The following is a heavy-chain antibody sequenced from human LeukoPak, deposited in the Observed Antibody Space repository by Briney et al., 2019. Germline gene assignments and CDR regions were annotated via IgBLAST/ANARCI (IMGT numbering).Heavy chain of an antibody. CDR2: ISSSSYI. J-gene: IGHJ5*02. D-gene: IGHD2-21*01. Sequence: GGSLRLSCAASGFTFSSYSMNWVRRAPGKGLEWVSSISSSSYIYYADSVKGRFTISRDNAKNSLYLQMNSLRAEDTAVYYCARERLLSANWFDPWGQGTLVTVSS. CDR1: GFTFSSYS. V-gene: IGHV3-21*01. CDR3: ARERLLSANWFDP.